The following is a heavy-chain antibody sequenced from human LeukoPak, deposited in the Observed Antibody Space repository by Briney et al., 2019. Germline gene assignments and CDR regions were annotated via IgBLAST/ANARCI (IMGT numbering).Heavy chain of an antibody. Sequence: GGSLRLSCAASGFTFSSYAIHWVRQAPGKELEWVAVISYDGSNKYYADSVKGRFTISRDNSKNTLYLQMNSLRAEDTAVYYCARGPYNDILTGYFFDYWGQGTLVTVSS. V-gene: IGHV3-30*04. CDR1: GFTFSSYA. D-gene: IGHD3-9*01. CDR2: ISYDGSNK. CDR3: ARGPYNDILTGYFFDY. J-gene: IGHJ4*02.